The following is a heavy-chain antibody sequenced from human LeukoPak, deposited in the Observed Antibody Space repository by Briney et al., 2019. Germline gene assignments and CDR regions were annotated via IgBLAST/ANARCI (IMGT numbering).Heavy chain of an antibody. CDR1: GFTFSSYA. CDR3: AKDDELHNFDY. V-gene: IGHV3-23*01. CDR2: ISGSGGST. Sequence: PGGSLRLSCAASGFTFSSYAMSWVCQAPGKGLEWVSAISGSGGSTYYADSVKGRFTISRDNSKNTLYLQMNGLRAEDTAVYYRAKDDELHNFDYWGQGTLVTVSS. J-gene: IGHJ4*02. D-gene: IGHD1-1*01.